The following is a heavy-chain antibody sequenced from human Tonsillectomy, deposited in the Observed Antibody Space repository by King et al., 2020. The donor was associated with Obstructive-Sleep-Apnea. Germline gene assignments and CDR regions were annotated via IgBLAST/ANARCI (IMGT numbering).Heavy chain of an antibody. V-gene: IGHV4-59*01. Sequence: QLQESGPGLVRPSETLSLTCTVSGVSITDYYWSWIRQPPGKGLEWIGYIYYTGTNNYNPSLRSRVTMSVDTSKNQFSLKLTSVTAADTAVYHCARDLGVSYWFDPWGQGTLVTVSS. J-gene: IGHJ5*02. CDR3: ARDLGVSYWFDP. D-gene: IGHD1-26*01. CDR2: IYYTGTN. CDR1: GVSITDYY.